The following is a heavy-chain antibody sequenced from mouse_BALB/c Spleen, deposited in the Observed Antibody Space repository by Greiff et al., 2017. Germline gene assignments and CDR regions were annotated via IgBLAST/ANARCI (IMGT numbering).Heavy chain of an antibody. CDR1: EYDFPSHD. CDR2: INSDGGST. D-gene: IGHD2-1*01. J-gene: IGHJ3*01. Sequence: EVLLVESGGGLVQPGESLKLSCESNEYDFPSHDMSWVRKTPEKRLELVAAINSDGGSTYYPDTMQRRFIISRDNTKKTLYLQMSRLRSEDTDLYYCARHDGNYGGFAYWGQGTLVTVSA. CDR3: ARHDGNYGGFAY. V-gene: IGHV5-2*01.